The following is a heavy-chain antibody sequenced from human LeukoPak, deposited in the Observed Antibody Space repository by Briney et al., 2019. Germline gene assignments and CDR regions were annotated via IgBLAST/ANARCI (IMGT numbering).Heavy chain of an antibody. CDR1: GFTFSSYE. CDR3: ASGYCSGGSCYGFDDY. V-gene: IGHV3-48*03. Sequence: GGSLRLSCAASGFTFSSYEMNWVRQAPGKGLEWVSYISSSGSTIYYADSVKGRFTISRDNAKNSLYLQMNSLRAEDTAVYYCASGYCSGGSCYGFDDYWGQGTLVTVSS. CDR2: ISSSGSTI. D-gene: IGHD2-15*01. J-gene: IGHJ4*02.